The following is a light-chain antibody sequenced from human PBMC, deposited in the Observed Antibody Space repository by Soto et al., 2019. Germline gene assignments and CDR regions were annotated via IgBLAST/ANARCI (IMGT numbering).Light chain of an antibody. Sequence: DIQLTQSPSFLSASIGDRITITCRASQGIGSHLAWYQQKPGEAPKLLIYESSTVQSGVPPRFSGSGSGTEFTLTLSNLQPEDFATYYCLRLDTSPIIFGQGTRLEIK. CDR3: LRLDTSPII. CDR1: QGIGSH. V-gene: IGKV1-9*01. CDR2: ESS. J-gene: IGKJ5*01.